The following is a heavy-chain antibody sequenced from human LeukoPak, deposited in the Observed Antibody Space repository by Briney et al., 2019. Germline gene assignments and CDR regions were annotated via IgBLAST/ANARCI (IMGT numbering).Heavy chain of an antibody. Sequence: AGGSLRLSCAASGFTFSSYAMSWVRQAPGKGLEWVSAISGSGGSTYYADSVKGRFTISRDNSKNTLYLQMNSLRAEDTAVYYCAKGRDYDILTGYQPLAVWGQGTLVTVSS. CDR3: AKGRDYDILTGYQPLAV. CDR1: GFTFSSYA. D-gene: IGHD3-9*01. J-gene: IGHJ4*02. V-gene: IGHV3-23*01. CDR2: ISGSGGST.